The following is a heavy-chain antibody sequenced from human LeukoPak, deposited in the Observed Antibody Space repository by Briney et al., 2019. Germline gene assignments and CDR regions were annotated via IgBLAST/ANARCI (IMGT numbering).Heavy chain of an antibody. CDR1: GGTFSNYA. CDR2: IIPIFGTA. Sequence: SSVKVSCKASGGTFSNYAISWVRQAPGQGLEWMGGIIPIFGTANYAQKFQGRVTITADKSTSTAYMELSSLRSEDTAVYYCARHDQGGATTLDYWGQGTLVTVSS. D-gene: IGHD1-26*01. V-gene: IGHV1-69*06. CDR3: ARHDQGGATTLDY. J-gene: IGHJ4*02.